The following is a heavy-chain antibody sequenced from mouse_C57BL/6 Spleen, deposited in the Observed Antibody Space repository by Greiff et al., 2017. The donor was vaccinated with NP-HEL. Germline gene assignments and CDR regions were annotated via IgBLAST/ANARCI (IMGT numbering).Heavy chain of an antibody. Sequence: EVKLMESGPELVKPGASVKMSCKASGYTFSDYNMHWVKQSPGKSLEWIGYINPDNGGTSYNQKYKGKATLTVNTSSSTAYMELRSLTSEDSAVYYCARNYGRDYFDYWGQGTTLTVSS. CDR2: INPDNGGT. CDR1: GYTFSDYN. V-gene: IGHV1-22*01. CDR3: ARNYGRDYFDY. J-gene: IGHJ2*01. D-gene: IGHD1-2*01.